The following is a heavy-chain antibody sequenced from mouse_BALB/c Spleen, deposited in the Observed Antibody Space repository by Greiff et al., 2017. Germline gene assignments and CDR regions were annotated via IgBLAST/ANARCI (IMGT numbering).Heavy chain of an antibody. V-gene: IGHV2-6-7*01. Sequence: VKLVESGPGLVAPSQSLSITCTVSGFSLTGYGVNWVRQPPGKGLEWLGMIWGDGSTDYNSALKSRLSISKDNSKSQVFLKMNSLQTDDTARYYCARNYGNFYYAMDYWGQGTSVTVSS. CDR2: IWGDGST. CDR1: GFSLTGYG. D-gene: IGHD2-1*01. CDR3: ARNYGNFYYAMDY. J-gene: IGHJ4*01.